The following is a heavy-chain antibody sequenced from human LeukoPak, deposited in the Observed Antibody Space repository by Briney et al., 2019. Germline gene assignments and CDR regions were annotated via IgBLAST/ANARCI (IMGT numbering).Heavy chain of an antibody. CDR3: ARAVAAGTDFDY. J-gene: IGHJ4*02. Sequence: SVKVSCKASGGTFSSYAISWVRQAPGQGLEWMGGIIPIFGTANYAQKFQGRVTITADESTSTAYMELSSLRSEDTAVYYCARAVAAGTDFDYWGQGTLVTVSS. V-gene: IGHV1-69*13. CDR1: GGTFSSYA. CDR2: IIPIFGTA. D-gene: IGHD6-13*01.